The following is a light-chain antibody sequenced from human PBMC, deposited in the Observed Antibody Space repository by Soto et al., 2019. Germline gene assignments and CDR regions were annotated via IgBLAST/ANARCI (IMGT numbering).Light chain of an antibody. V-gene: IGKV1-39*01. Sequence: DIQMTQSPSSLSASVGDRVTIACRASQTITGYLNWYQQKPGKAPKLLIYAASTLQSGVPSRFSGSGSGTDFTLTISSLQPEDFATYYCQQSHGIPYTFGHGTKLEIK. CDR1: QTITGY. CDR2: AAS. CDR3: QQSHGIPYT. J-gene: IGKJ2*01.